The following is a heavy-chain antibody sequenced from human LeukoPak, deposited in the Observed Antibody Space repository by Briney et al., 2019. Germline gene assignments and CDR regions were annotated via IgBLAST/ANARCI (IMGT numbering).Heavy chain of an antibody. CDR2: ISAYNGNT. CDR1: GYTFTSYG. Sequence: ASVKVSCKASGYTFTSYGISWVRQAPGQGLEWMGWISAYNGNTNYAQKLQGRVTMTTDTSTSTAYMELRSLRSDDTAVYYCARVGEYRSSTSCHHSGGDYWGQGTLVTVSS. J-gene: IGHJ4*02. D-gene: IGHD2-2*01. V-gene: IGHV1-18*01. CDR3: ARVGEYRSSTSCHHSGGDY.